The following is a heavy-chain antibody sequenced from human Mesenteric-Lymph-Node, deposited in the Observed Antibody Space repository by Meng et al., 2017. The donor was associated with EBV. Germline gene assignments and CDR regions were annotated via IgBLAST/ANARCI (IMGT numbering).Heavy chain of an antibody. CDR2: VIAGNGNT. D-gene: IGHD2/OR15-2a*01. CDR3: ARDSMGGGMDV. Sequence: QVQLVQSGAEVKKPGASVKVSCKASGYTFTTYAMHWVRQAPGQRLEWMGWVIAGNGNTKYSQKFQGRVTITRDTSASTAHMELKSLRSEDTGVYYCARDSMGGGMDVWGQGTTVTVSS. J-gene: IGHJ6*02. CDR1: GYTFTTYA. V-gene: IGHV1-3*01.